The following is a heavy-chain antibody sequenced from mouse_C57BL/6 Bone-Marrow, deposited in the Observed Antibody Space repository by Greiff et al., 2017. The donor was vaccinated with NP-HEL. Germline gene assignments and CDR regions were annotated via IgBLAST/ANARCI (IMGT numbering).Heavy chain of an antibody. V-gene: IGHV5-4*03. CDR2: ISDGGSYT. Sequence: EVNVVESGGGLVKPGGSLKLSCAASGFTFSSYAMSWVRQTPEKRLEWVATISDGGSYTYYPDNVKGRFTISRDNAKNNLYLQMSHLKSEDTAMYYCASKDITTVVARDYAMDYWGQGTSVTVSS. CDR3: ASKDITTVVARDYAMDY. CDR1: GFTFSSYA. D-gene: IGHD1-1*01. J-gene: IGHJ4*01.